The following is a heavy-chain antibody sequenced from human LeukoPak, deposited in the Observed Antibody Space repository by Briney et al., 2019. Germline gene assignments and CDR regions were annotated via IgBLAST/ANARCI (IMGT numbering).Heavy chain of an antibody. CDR1: GFTFSSYW. CDR2: IRQDGSEK. J-gene: IGHJ5*02. D-gene: IGHD6-13*01. Sequence: GGSLRLSCAASGFTFSSYWMSWVRQAPGKGLEWVANIRQDGSEKYYVDSVKGRFTISRDNAENTLYLQMNSLRAEDAAVYYCARGYSSSWYNWLDPWGQGTLVTVSS. V-gene: IGHV3-7*01. CDR3: ARGYSSSWYNWLDP.